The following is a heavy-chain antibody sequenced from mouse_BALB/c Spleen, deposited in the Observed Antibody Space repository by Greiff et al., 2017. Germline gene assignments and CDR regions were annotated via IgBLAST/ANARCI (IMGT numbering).Heavy chain of an antibody. V-gene: IGHV1-20*02. D-gene: IGHD2-4*01. Sequence: VQLKQSGPELVKPGASVKISCKASGYSFTGYFMNWVMQSHGKSLEWIGRINPYNGDTFYNQKFKGKATLTVDKSSSTAHMELRSLASEDSAVYYCARSTMITRGYFDYWGQGTTLTVSS. CDR3: ARSTMITRGYFDY. J-gene: IGHJ2*01. CDR1: GYSFTGYF. CDR2: INPYNGDT.